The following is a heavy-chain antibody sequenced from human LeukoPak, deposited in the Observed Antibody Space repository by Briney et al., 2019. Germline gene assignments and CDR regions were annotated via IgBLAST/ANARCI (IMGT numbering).Heavy chain of an antibody. CDR1: GFTFSSYS. J-gene: IGHJ4*02. D-gene: IGHD2-15*01. Sequence: GGSLRLSCAASGFTFSSYSMNWVRQAPGKGLEWVSSISSSSSYIYYADSVKGRFTISRDNAKNSLYLQMNSLRAEDTAVYYCVKDLYYCSGGSCYVFHYWGQGTLVTVSS. CDR2: ISSSSSYI. CDR3: VKDLYYCSGGSCYVFHY. V-gene: IGHV3-21*01.